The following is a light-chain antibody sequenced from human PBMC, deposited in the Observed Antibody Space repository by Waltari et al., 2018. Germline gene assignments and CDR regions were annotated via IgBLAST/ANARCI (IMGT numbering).Light chain of an antibody. CDR1: SRDVGKYNL. V-gene: IGLV2-23*02. Sequence: QSALTQPASVSGSPGQSITIPCTGTSRDVGKYNLVSWYQQHPGKAPRVMSYEVSKRPSGVSNRFSGAKSGTTASLTISGLQAEDEADYYCCSYVRSTWVFGGGTKLTVL. J-gene: IGLJ3*02. CDR3: CSYVRSTWV. CDR2: EVS.